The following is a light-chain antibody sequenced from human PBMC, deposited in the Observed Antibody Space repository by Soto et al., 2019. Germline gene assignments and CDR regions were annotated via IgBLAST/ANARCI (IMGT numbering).Light chain of an antibody. CDR2: GAS. Sequence: DIQVTQSPSSVSASVGDRVTITCRASQAIAGYLAWYQHKPGRTPELLIHGASRLQSGVPARFSGSGSGTDFTLSINSLQPEDFATYYCQQGYSISWTFGQGTKVEIK. CDR3: QQGYSISWT. J-gene: IGKJ1*01. CDR1: QAIAGY. V-gene: IGKV1D-12*01.